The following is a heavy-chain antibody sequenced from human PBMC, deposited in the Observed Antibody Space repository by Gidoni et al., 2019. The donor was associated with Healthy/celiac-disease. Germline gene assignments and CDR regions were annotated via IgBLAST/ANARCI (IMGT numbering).Heavy chain of an antibody. Sequence: QLQLQESCPGLVKPSETLSLTCTVSGGSISSSSYYWGWIRQPPGKGLEWIGSIYYSGSTYYIPSLKSRVTISVDTSKNQFSLKLSSVTAADTAVYYCARQRYSSGWYLDYWGQGTLVTVSS. CDR3: ARQRYSSGWYLDY. CDR2: IYYSGST. V-gene: IGHV4-39*01. J-gene: IGHJ4*02. D-gene: IGHD6-19*01. CDR1: GGSISSSSYY.